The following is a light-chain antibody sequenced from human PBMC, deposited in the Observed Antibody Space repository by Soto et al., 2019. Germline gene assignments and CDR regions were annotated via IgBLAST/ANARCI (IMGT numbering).Light chain of an antibody. Sequence: EIVMTQSPATLSVSPGERATLSCGASQSVGSNLAWYQQKPGQAPRLLIYGASTRATGIPARFSGSGSATEFTLTISSLQSEDFAVYYCQQYDKWPLTFGGGTKVDIK. CDR3: QQYDKWPLT. CDR1: QSVGSN. CDR2: GAS. J-gene: IGKJ4*01. V-gene: IGKV3D-15*01.